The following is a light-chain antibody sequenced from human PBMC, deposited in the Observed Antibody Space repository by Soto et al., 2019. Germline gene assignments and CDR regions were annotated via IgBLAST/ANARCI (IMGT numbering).Light chain of an antibody. CDR3: TSYTTSSTYV. V-gene: IGLV2-14*01. J-gene: IGLJ1*01. Sequence: QSVLTQPASVSGSPGQSIAISCTGTSSDVGAYNYVFWYQQYPGKAPKLIIYDVTNRPSGVSDRFSGSKSGNTASLTISGLQADDEADYYCTSYTTSSTYVFGTGTMVTVL. CDR2: DVT. CDR1: SSDVGAYNY.